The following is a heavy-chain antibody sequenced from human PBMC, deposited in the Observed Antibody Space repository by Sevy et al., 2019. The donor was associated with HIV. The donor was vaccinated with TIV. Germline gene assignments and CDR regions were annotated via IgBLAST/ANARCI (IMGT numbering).Heavy chain of an antibody. CDR2: FDPEDGET. J-gene: IGHJ4*02. D-gene: IGHD3-22*01. V-gene: IGHV1-24*01. CDR1: GKTLSDLS. Sequence: ASVKVSCKVSGKTLSDLSMHWVRQAPGKGLEWMGSFDPEDGETLYAQNFRARVTMTEVTSTDPAYMELSSLRSEDTAVYYCATTKDYYDSSGDPFDYWGQGSLVTVSS. CDR3: ATTKDYYDSSGDPFDY.